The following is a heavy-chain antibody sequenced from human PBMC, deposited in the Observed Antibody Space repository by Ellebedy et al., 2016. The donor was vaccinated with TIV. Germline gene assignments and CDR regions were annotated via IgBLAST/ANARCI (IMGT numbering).Heavy chain of an antibody. CDR3: ANGEWERDY. D-gene: IGHD1-26*01. V-gene: IGHV3-23*01. CDR2: ISGSGGST. CDR1: GFTFSSYA. J-gene: IGHJ4*02. Sequence: GESLKISXAASGFTFSSYAMSWVRQAPGKGLEWVSAISGSGGSTYYADSVKGRFTISRDNSKNTLYLQMNSLRAEDTAVYYCANGEWERDYWGQGTLVTVSS.